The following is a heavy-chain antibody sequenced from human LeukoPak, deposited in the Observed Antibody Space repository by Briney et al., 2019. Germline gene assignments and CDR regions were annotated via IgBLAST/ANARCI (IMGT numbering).Heavy chain of an antibody. V-gene: IGHV3-53*01. CDR3: ARAPRMVHFDY. Sequence: QSGGSLRLSCAASGFTVSSNYMTWVRQAPGKGLEWVSALYSGGTTYYADSVKGRFTISRDNSKNTLYLQMNSLRAEDTAVYYCARAPRMVHFDYWGQGTLVTVSS. J-gene: IGHJ4*02. CDR2: LYSGGTT. D-gene: IGHD6-13*01. CDR1: GFTVSSNY.